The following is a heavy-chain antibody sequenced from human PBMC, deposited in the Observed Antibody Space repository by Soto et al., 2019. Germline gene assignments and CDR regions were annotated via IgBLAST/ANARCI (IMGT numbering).Heavy chain of an antibody. J-gene: IGHJ6*02. D-gene: IGHD2-2*01. CDR3: ARKGKLGYCSSTSCYWDYYYYYGMDV. Sequence: SETLSLTCAVYGGSFSGYYWSWIRQPPGKGLEWIGEINHSGSTNYNPSLKSRVTISVDTSKNQFSLKLSSVTAADTAVYYCARKGKLGYCSSTSCYWDYYYYYGMDVWGQGATVTVSS. CDR2: INHSGST. V-gene: IGHV4-34*01. CDR1: GGSFSGYY.